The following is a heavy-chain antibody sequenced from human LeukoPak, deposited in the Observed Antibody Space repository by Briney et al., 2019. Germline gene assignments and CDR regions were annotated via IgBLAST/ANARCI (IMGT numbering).Heavy chain of an antibody. V-gene: IGHV4-34*01. Sequence: PSETLSLTCAVYGGSFSGYYWSWLRQPPGKGLEWIGEINHSGSTNYNPSLKSRVTISVDTSKNQFSLKLSSVTAADTAVYYCARLFRITMIVVVRGTYNWFDPWGQGTLVTVSS. CDR2: INHSGST. D-gene: IGHD3-22*01. CDR3: ARLFRITMIVVVRGTYNWFDP. CDR1: GGSFSGYY. J-gene: IGHJ5*02.